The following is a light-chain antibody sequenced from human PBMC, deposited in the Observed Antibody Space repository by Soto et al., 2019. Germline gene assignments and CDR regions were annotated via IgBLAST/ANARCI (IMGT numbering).Light chain of an antibody. Sequence: SQGVSSGLAWYQQRPGQAPRLLIYGASTRATGIPARFSGSGSGTEFTLTISSLQSEDFAVYYCQQYNNWPPWTFGQGTKVDIK. V-gene: IGKV3-15*01. J-gene: IGKJ1*01. CDR3: QQYNNWPPWT. CDR2: GAS. CDR1: QGVSSG.